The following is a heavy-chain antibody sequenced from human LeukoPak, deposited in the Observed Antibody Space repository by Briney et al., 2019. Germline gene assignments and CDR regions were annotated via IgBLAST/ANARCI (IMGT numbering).Heavy chain of an antibody. CDR1: AFTFNIYT. V-gene: IGHV3-23*01. Sequence: PGGSLTLSCAASAFTFNIYTMSWLPQAPGRGLEGFSAISGSGGSTYYAASVKGRFTIYRDNSKNTLYLQMNSLRAEDTAVYYCAKNPSGSYLNWFDHWGQGTLVTVSS. CDR3: AKNPSGSYLNWFDH. D-gene: IGHD1-26*01. J-gene: IGHJ5*02. CDR2: ISGSGGST.